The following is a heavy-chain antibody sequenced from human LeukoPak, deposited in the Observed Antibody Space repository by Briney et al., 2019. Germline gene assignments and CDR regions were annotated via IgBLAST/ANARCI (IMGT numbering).Heavy chain of an antibody. Sequence: PSETLSLTCTVSGGSISSYYWSWIRQPAGKGLEWIGRIYTSGSTNYNPSLKSRVTMSVDTSKNQFSLKLSSVTAADTAVYYCARSSYYDFWSGYNYYYYYMDVWGKGTTVTVSS. CDR3: ARSSYYDFWSGYNYYYYYMDV. D-gene: IGHD3-3*01. V-gene: IGHV4-4*07. CDR1: GGSISSYY. CDR2: IYTSGST. J-gene: IGHJ6*03.